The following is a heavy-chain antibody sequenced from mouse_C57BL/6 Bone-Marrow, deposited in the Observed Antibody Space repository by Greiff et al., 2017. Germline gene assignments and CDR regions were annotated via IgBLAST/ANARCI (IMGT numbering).Heavy chain of an antibody. CDR3: ARTYYDYDLYYFDY. J-gene: IGHJ2*01. D-gene: IGHD2-4*01. V-gene: IGHV1-42*01. CDR1: GYSFTGYY. Sequence: EVQLQQSGPELVKPGASVKISCKASGYSFTGYYMNWVKQSPEKSLEWIGEINPSTGGTTYNQKFKAKATLTVDKSSSTAYMQLKSLTSEDSAVYYCARTYYDYDLYYFDYWGQGTTRTVSS. CDR2: INPSTGGT.